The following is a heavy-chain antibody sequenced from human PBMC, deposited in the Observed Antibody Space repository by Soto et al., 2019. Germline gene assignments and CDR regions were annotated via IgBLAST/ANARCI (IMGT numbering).Heavy chain of an antibody. CDR3: ARPAGHCSGGSCPDAFDI. CDR1: GGTFSSYA. CDR2: IIPIFGTA. V-gene: IGHV1-69*13. J-gene: IGHJ3*02. Sequence: SVKVSCKASGGTFSSYAISWVRQAPGQGLEWMGGIIPIFGTANYAQKFQGRVTITADESTSTAYMELYSLRSEDTAVYYCARPAGHCSGGSCPDAFDIWGQGTMVTVSS. D-gene: IGHD2-15*01.